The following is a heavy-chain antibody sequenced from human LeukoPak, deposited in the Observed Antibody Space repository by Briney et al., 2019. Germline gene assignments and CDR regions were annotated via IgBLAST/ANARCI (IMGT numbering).Heavy chain of an antibody. CDR1: GFTFSSYA. CDR2: ISYDGSNK. D-gene: IGHD3-10*01. V-gene: IGHV3-30-3*01. Sequence: PGRSLRLSCAASGFTFSSYAMHWVRQAPGKGLEWVAVISYDGSNKYYADSVKGRFTISRDNSKNTLYLQMNSLRAEDTAVYYCARDRLLWFGELLAPNGMDVWGQGTTVTVSS. J-gene: IGHJ6*02. CDR3: ARDRLLWFGELLAPNGMDV.